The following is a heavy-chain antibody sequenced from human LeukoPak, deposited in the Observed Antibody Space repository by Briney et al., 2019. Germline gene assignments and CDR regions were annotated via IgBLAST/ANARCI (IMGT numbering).Heavy chain of an antibody. CDR3: TKGSVLTIFGMAWHAFDI. CDR1: GFNFCTHA. CDR2: ICGSGDST. V-gene: IGHV3-23*01. Sequence: GGSPRLSCAASGFNFCTHAMTWVRPAPGKGPGWVSGICGSGDSTYYADSVKGRFTISRDNSKNTLYLQMNSLRAEDTAIYYCTKGSVLTIFGMAWHAFDIWGQGTMVTVSP. J-gene: IGHJ3*02. D-gene: IGHD3-3*01.